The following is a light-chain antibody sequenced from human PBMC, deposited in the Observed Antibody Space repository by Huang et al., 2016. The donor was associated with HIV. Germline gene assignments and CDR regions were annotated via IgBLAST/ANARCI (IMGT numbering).Light chain of an antibody. V-gene: IGKV3-15*01. CDR3: QQYNTWPPNT. J-gene: IGKJ2*01. CDR1: QSVSTN. CDR2: GAS. Sequence: ETVMTQSPATLSLSPGERATLSCSASQSVSTNLAWYQQKPGQAPRLLLFGASTRATGIPARFSGTGSGTEFTLTISSLQSEDFAVYYCQQYNTWPPNTFGQGTKLEIK.